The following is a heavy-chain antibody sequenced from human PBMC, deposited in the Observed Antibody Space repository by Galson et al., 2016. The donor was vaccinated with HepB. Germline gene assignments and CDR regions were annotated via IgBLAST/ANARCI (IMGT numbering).Heavy chain of an antibody. CDR1: GFTFSDYS. V-gene: IGHV3-21*01. Sequence: SLRLSCAASGFTFSDYSMNWVRQAPGKGLEWVSTISKTSSYIYYVDSVKGRFTISRDNAKNSLYLQMNSLRAEDTAVYYCARDGQLRGSLGGQGTLVTVSS. CDR3: ARDGQLRGSL. D-gene: IGHD2-2*01. J-gene: IGHJ4*02. CDR2: ISKTSSYI.